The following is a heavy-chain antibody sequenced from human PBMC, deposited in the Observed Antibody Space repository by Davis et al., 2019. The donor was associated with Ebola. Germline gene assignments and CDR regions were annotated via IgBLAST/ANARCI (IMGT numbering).Heavy chain of an antibody. D-gene: IGHD6-6*01. CDR1: GFTFSSYW. CDR2: ISSSSSYI. Sequence: GGSLRLSCAASGFTFSSYWMNWVRQAPGKGLEWVSSISSSSSYIYYADSVKGRLTISRDNAKNSLYLQINSLRAEDTAVYYCATSSIAARPGYYYGMDVWGQGATVTVSS. J-gene: IGHJ6*02. V-gene: IGHV3-21*01. CDR3: ATSSIAARPGYYYGMDV.